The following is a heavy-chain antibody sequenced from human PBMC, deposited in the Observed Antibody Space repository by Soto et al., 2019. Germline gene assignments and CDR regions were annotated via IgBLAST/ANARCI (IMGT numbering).Heavy chain of an antibody. Sequence: GASVKVSCKASGYTFTSYAMHWVRQAPGQRLEWMGWINAGNGNTKYSQKFQGRVTITRDTSASTAYMELSSLRSEDTAVYYCARSPVFENWFDPWGQGTLVTVS. CDR2: INAGNGNT. V-gene: IGHV1-3*01. J-gene: IGHJ5*02. CDR1: GYTFTSYA. CDR3: ARSPVFENWFDP.